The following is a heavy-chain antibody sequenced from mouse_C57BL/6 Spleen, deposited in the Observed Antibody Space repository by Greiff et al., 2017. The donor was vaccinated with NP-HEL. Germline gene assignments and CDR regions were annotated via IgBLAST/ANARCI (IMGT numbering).Heavy chain of an antibody. CDR1: GFTFSDYY. J-gene: IGHJ2*01. CDR3: ARQGGYGYDFDY. D-gene: IGHD2-2*01. CDR2: ISNGGGST. Sequence: DVMLVESGGGLVQPGGSLKLSCAASGFTFSDYYMYWVRQTPEKRLEWVAYISNGGGSTYYPDTVKGRFTISRDNAKNTLYLQMSRLKSEDTAMYYCARQGGYGYDFDYWGQGTTLTVSS. V-gene: IGHV5-12*01.